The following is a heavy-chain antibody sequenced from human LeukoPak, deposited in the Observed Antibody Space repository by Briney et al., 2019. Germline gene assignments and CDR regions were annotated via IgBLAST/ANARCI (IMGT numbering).Heavy chain of an antibody. CDR1: GFTFSSYG. Sequence: GSLRLSCAASGFTFSSYGMHWVRQAPGKGLEWLSAFYSGGSTYYADSVNGRFTMSRDNSKNTLYLQMNGLRVEDTAVYYCARVSPFDYWGQGTQVTVSS. CDR2: FYSGGST. V-gene: IGHV3-NL1*01. D-gene: IGHD3-10*01. CDR3: ARVSPFDY. J-gene: IGHJ4*02.